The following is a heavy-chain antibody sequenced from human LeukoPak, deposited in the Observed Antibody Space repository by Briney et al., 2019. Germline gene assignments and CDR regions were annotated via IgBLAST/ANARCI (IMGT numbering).Heavy chain of an antibody. J-gene: IGHJ5*02. CDR3: ARNWFDP. Sequence: PGGSLSLSCAASGFTVSSDYMSWVRQAPGKGLEWVSVIYSGGSTYYADSVKGRFTISRDKSKNTVYLQMNSLRSEDTAMYYCARNWFDPWGQGTLVTVSS. CDR1: GFTVSSDY. CDR2: IYSGGST. V-gene: IGHV3-53*05.